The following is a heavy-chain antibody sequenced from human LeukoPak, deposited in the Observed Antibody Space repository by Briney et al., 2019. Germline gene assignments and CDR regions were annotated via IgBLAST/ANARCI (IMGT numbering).Heavy chain of an antibody. CDR3: AKESDTTVDY. Sequence: PGGSLRLSCAASGFTFSSYAMSWVRQAPGKGLEWVAFIRYDGSNKYYADSVKGRFTISRDNSKNTLYLQMNSLRAEDTAVYYCAKESDTTVDYWGQGTLVTVSS. J-gene: IGHJ4*02. CDR1: GFTFSSYA. CDR2: IRYDGSNK. D-gene: IGHD5-18*01. V-gene: IGHV3-30*02.